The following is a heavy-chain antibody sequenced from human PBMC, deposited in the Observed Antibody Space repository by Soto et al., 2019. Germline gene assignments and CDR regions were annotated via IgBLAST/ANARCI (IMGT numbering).Heavy chain of an antibody. D-gene: IGHD3-16*01. CDR1: GYTFTTYG. CDR3: AREGGGAGGEFDY. Sequence: QVQVVQSGAEVKKPGASVKVSCKTSGYTFTTYGIGWVRQAPGQGLEWMGWISGANGHTNYAQNVQGRVTVTTDTSTSPAYMELRSLRSDDTAVDFCAREGGGAGGEFDYWGQGTLVTVSS. CDR2: ISGANGHT. J-gene: IGHJ4*02. V-gene: IGHV1-18*01.